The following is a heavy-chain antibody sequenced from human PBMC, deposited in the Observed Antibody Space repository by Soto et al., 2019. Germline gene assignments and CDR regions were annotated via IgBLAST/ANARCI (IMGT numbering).Heavy chain of an antibody. CDR3: VKDRGTRIRGPFDY. J-gene: IGHJ4*02. CDR2: ISGNGDST. CDR1: GFTFRSYV. Sequence: GGSLRLSCSASGFTFRSYVMHWVRQAPGKGLEYASAISGNGDSTYYADSVKDRFTISRDNSKNTLYLQMSSLRPEDTAVYYCVKDRGTRIRGPFDYWGQGTLVTVSS. V-gene: IGHV3-64D*06. D-gene: IGHD1-1*01.